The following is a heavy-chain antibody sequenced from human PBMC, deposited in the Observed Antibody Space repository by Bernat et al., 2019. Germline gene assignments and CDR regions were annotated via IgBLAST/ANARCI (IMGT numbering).Heavy chain of an antibody. CDR2: ISGSGGST. J-gene: IGHJ4*02. Sequence: EVQLLESGGGLVQPGGSLRLSCAASGFSFSSYAMSWVRQAPGKGLDWVSAISGSGGSTYYADSVKGRFTISRDNSKNTLYLQMNSLRAEDTAVYYCAKDRGDGDSEPGANFDYWGQGTLVTVSS. CDR3: AKDRGDGDSEPGANFDY. V-gene: IGHV3-23*01. CDR1: GFSFSSYA. D-gene: IGHD4-17*01.